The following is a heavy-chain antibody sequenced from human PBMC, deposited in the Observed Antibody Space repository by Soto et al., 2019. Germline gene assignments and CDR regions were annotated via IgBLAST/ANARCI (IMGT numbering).Heavy chain of an antibody. CDR3: AKSFGERSITMIVVPSYDY. Sequence: GGSLRLSCAASGFTFSSYAMSWVRQAPGKGLEWVSAISGSGGSTYYADSVKGRFTISRDNSKNTLYLQMNSLRAEDTAVYYCAKSFGERSITMIVVPSYDYWGQGTLVTVSS. CDR1: GFTFSSYA. V-gene: IGHV3-23*01. J-gene: IGHJ4*02. CDR2: ISGSGGST. D-gene: IGHD3-22*01.